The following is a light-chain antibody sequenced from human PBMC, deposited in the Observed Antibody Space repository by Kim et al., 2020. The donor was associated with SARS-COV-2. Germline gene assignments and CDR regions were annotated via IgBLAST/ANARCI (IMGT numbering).Light chain of an antibody. CDR3: QQYDSSRPGMT. V-gene: IGKV3-20*01. Sequence: ERASVSCSASQNVTTSYIAWDQQKPGHAPRLIIYGTSARATDIPDRFSGSGSGTDFTLTISRLEPEDFAVYYCQQYDSSRPGMTFGQGTRLEIK. J-gene: IGKJ5*01. CDR1: QNVTTSY. CDR2: GTS.